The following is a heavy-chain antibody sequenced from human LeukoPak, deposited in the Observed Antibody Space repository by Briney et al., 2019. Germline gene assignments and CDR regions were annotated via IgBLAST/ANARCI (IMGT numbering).Heavy chain of an antibody. CDR3: AKCNRQYCSSTSCYGGFDY. Sequence: PGGSLRLSCAASGFTFSSYAMHWVRQAPGKGLEWVAAISYDGSNKYSEDSVKGRFTISRDNSKNNLYLQMNNLRPEDTAVYYCAKCNRQYCSSTSCYGGFDYCGQGTLVTVSS. D-gene: IGHD2-2*01. CDR2: ISYDGSNK. J-gene: IGHJ4*02. V-gene: IGHV3-30*04. CDR1: GFTFSSYA.